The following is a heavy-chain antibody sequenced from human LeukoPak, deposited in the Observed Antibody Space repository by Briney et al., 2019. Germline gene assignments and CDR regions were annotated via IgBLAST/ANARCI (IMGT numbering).Heavy chain of an antibody. Sequence: ASVKVSCKASGYTFTSYDINWVRQATGQGLEWMGWMNPNSGNTGYAQKFQGRVTITRNTSISTDYMELSSLKSDDTAVYYCARDNSIHERGWWFDPWGQGTLVTVSS. J-gene: IGHJ5*02. D-gene: IGHD1-20*01. V-gene: IGHV1-8*03. CDR3: ARDNSIHERGWWFDP. CDR1: GYTFTSYD. CDR2: MNPNSGNT.